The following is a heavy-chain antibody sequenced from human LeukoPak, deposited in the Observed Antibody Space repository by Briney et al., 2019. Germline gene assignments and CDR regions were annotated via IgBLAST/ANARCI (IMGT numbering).Heavy chain of an antibody. CDR1: GGSISNYY. J-gene: IGHJ4*02. V-gene: IGHV4-59*08. CDR3: ARGAGAGYNLQPFDY. CDR2: IYYSGST. Sequence: NPSETLSLTCTVSGGSISNYYWSWIRQPPGKGLEWIGYIYYSGSTKYNPSLKSRVSISVDTSKNQFSLKLSSVTAADTAVYYCARGAGAGYNLQPFDYWGQGTLVTVSS. D-gene: IGHD5-24*01.